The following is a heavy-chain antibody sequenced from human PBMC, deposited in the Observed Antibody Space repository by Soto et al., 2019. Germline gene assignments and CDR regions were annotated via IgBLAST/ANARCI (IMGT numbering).Heavy chain of an antibody. Sequence: SVKVSCKASGGTFSSYAISWVRQAPGQGLEWMGGIIPIFGTANYAQKFRGRVTITADESTSTAYMELSSLRSEDTAVYYCARGIAARHDAFDIWGQGTMVTVSS. D-gene: IGHD6-6*01. J-gene: IGHJ3*02. CDR1: GGTFSSYA. V-gene: IGHV1-69*13. CDR2: IIPIFGTA. CDR3: ARGIAARHDAFDI.